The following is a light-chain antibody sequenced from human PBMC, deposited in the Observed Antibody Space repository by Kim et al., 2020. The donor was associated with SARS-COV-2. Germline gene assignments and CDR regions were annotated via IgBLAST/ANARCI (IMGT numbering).Light chain of an antibody. J-gene: IGLJ3*02. CDR2: EVS. V-gene: IGLV2-8*01. Sequence: PGQSVPSSRTGTNSDSGAYNYVSWYQQHPGKAPKRMIYEVSKRPSGVPDRFSGSKSGNTASLTVSGLQAEDEADYFCSSYAGSNTLFGGGTQLTVL. CDR1: NSDSGAYNY. CDR3: SSYAGSNTL.